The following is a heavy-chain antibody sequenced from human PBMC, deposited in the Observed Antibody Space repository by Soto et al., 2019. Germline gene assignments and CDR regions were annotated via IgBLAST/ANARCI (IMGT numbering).Heavy chain of an antibody. CDR1: GGSISSYY. CDR3: ARFGTHIRGFDY. J-gene: IGHJ4*02. V-gene: IGHV4-59*01. D-gene: IGHD3-10*01. CDR2: IYYSGST. Sequence: PSETLSLTCTVSGGSISSYYWSWIRQPPGKGLEWIGYIYYSGSTNYNPSLKSRVTISVDTSKNQFSLKLSSVTAADTAVYYCARFGTHIRGFDYWGQGNLVTVS.